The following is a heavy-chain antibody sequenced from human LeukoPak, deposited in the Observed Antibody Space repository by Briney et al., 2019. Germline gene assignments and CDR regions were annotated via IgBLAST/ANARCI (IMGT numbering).Heavy chain of an antibody. D-gene: IGHD2-15*01. CDR1: DFTFNFYW. CDR2: IKSKADGGTT. V-gene: IGHV3-15*07. CDR3: TTDARGDDTGYCSGGSCYYYYYGMDV. Sequence: PGGSLRLSCVASDFTFNFYWMTWVRQAPGKGLEWVGRIKSKADGGTTDYAAPVKGRFTISRDDSKTTLYLQMSSLRTEDTAVYYCTTDARGDDTGYCSGGSCYYYYYGMDVWGQGTTVTVSS. J-gene: IGHJ6*02.